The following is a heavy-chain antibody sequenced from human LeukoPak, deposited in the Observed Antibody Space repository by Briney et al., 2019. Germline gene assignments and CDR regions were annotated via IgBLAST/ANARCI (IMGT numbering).Heavy chain of an antibody. Sequence: GGSLRLSCAASGFTFSSYAMSWVRQAPGKGLEWVSAISGSGGSTYYADSVKGRFTISRDNSKNTLYLQMNSLRADDTAVYYCAKADGSGSYCDGEWGQGTLVTVSS. CDR3: AKADGSGSYCDGE. J-gene: IGHJ4*02. D-gene: IGHD3-10*01. CDR2: ISGSGGST. V-gene: IGHV3-23*01. CDR1: GFTFSSYA.